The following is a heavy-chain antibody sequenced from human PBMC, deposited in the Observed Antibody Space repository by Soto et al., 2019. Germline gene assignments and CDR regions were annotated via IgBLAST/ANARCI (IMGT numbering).Heavy chain of an antibody. D-gene: IGHD6-13*01. J-gene: IGHJ5*02. Sequence: PGGSLRLSCAASGFTFSSYGMHWVRQAPGKGLEWVAVIWYDGSNKYYADSVKGRFTISRDNSKNTLYPQMNSLRAEDTAVYYCARDSAAAASASWGLSWGQGTLVTVSS. CDR1: GFTFSSYG. CDR2: IWYDGSNK. CDR3: ARDSAAAASASWGLS. V-gene: IGHV3-33*01.